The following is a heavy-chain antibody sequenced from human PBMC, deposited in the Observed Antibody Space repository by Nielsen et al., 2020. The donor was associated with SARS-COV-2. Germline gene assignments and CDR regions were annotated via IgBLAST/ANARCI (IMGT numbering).Heavy chain of an antibody. CDR1: GGSISSGDYY. Sequence: SETLSLTCTVSGGSISSGDYYWSWIRQPPGKGLEWIGYIYYSGSTNYNPSLKSRVTISVDTSENQFSLKLSSVTAADTAVYYCARHSTQSSVGITIFGVVIIPDGMDVWGQGTTVTVSS. J-gene: IGHJ6*02. CDR3: ARHSTQSSVGITIFGVVIIPDGMDV. V-gene: IGHV4-61*08. CDR2: IYYSGST. D-gene: IGHD3-3*01.